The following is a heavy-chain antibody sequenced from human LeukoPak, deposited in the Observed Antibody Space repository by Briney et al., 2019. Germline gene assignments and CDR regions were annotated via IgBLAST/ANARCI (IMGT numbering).Heavy chain of an antibody. Sequence: KTSETLSLTCTVSGGSISSYYWSWIRQPPGKGLEWIGYIYYSGSTDYKPSLKSRVTISVDTSKNQFSLKVRSVTAADTAVYYCAREDAQEGTNAFDIWGQGTMVTVSS. CDR1: GGSISSYY. CDR2: IYYSGST. J-gene: IGHJ3*02. D-gene: IGHD2-2*01. V-gene: IGHV4-59*01. CDR3: AREDAQEGTNAFDI.